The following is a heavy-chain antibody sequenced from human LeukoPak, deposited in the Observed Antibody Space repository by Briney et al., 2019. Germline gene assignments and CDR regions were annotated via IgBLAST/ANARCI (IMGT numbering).Heavy chain of an antibody. J-gene: IGHJ3*02. CDR3: ARSDFYGSGSGAFDI. V-gene: IGHV4-59*01. Sequence: SETLSLTCTVSGGSITSYYWSWIRQPPGKGREWIGYIFNSGSTNYNPSLKSRVTISVDTSKNQFSLKLSPVTAADTAVYYCARSDFYGSGSGAFDIWGQGTMVTFSS. D-gene: IGHD3-10*01. CDR2: IFNSGST. CDR1: GGSITSYY.